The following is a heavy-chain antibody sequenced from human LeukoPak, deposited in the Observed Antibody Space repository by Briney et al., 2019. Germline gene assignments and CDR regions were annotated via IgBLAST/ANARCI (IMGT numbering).Heavy chain of an antibody. D-gene: IGHD4-11*01. CDR1: GYSISSYY. CDR2: IYYSGST. CDR3: ARGSVTDYYYYYYMDV. Sequence: SETLSLTCTVSGYSISSYYWSWIRQPPGKGLEWIGYIYYSGSTNYNPSLKSRVTISVDTSKNQFSLKLSSVTAADTAVYYCARGSVTDYYYYYYMDVWGKGTTVTISS. J-gene: IGHJ6*03. V-gene: IGHV4-59*01.